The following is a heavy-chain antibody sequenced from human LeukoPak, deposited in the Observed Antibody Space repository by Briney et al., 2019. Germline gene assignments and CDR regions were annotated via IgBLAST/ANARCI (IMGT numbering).Heavy chain of an antibody. Sequence: GGSLRLSCAASGFTFSSYGMHWVRQAPGKGLEWVANIKQDGSEKYYVDSVKGRFTISRDNAKNSLYLQMNSLRAEDTAVYYCARDPGSSSWPVRWGQGTLVTVSS. CDR3: ARDPGSSSWPVR. CDR2: IKQDGSEK. V-gene: IGHV3-7*04. J-gene: IGHJ4*02. D-gene: IGHD6-13*01. CDR1: GFTFSSYG.